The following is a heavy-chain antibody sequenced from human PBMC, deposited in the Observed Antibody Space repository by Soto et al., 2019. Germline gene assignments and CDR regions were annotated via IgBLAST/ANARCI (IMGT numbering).Heavy chain of an antibody. D-gene: IGHD3-22*01. J-gene: IGHJ5*02. CDR3: ARKDKSGYFNRFDP. CDR2: IFPSDSDT. V-gene: IGHV5-51*01. CDR1: GYKFTSSW. Sequence: PGESLKISCRTSGYKFTSSWIAWVRQKPGKGLEWMGIIFPSDSDTRYSPSFQGQVTISADRSTSTVFLQWASLKASDTAVYFCARKDKSGYFNRFDPWGQGTLVTVSP.